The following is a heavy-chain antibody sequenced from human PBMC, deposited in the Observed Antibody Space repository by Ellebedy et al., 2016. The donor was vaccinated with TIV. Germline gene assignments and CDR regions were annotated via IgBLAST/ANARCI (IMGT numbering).Heavy chain of an antibody. CDR1: GFTFSSYD. J-gene: IGHJ6*02. CDR2: IGTAGDT. Sequence: GESLKISXAASGFTFSSYDMHWVRQATGKGLEWVSAIGTAGDTYYPGSVKGRFTISRENAKNSLYLQMNSLRAEDTAVYYCARGPRMNPYYYYGMDVWGQGTTVTVSS. V-gene: IGHV3-13*01. D-gene: IGHD1-14*01. CDR3: ARGPRMNPYYYYGMDV.